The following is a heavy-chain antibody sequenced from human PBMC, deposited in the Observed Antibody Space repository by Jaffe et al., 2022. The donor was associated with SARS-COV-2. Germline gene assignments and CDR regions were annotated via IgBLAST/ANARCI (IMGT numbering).Heavy chain of an antibody. CDR2: IYHSGST. D-gene: IGHD2-21*01. CDR1: GGSISSDSW. Sequence: QVQLQESGPGLVKPSGTLSLTCGVSGGSISSDSWWTWVRQPPGKGLEWIGEIYHSGSTTRNPSLESRVTISVDTSKNQFSLNVRFVTAADTAVYYCARHTYGVDWSACDAWGQGALVTVSS. J-gene: IGHJ5*02. V-gene: IGHV4-4*02. CDR3: ARHTYGVDWSACDA.